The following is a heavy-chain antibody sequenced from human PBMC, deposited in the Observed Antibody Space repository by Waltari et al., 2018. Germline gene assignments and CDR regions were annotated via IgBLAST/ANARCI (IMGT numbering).Heavy chain of an antibody. V-gene: IGHV5-10-1*03. Sequence: EVQLVQSGGEVQKPGESLRISCTGSGSIFTNYCISWVRQMPGKGLEWMGKIAPSDSSTSYSPSFQGHVTISADRATDTTYLHWSSLRASDTAMYYCARHAFGGYGWYYFDLWGQGTLATVSS. CDR3: ARHAFGGYGWYYFDL. CDR1: GSIFTNYC. D-gene: IGHD6-19*01. J-gene: IGHJ4*02. CDR2: IAPSDSST.